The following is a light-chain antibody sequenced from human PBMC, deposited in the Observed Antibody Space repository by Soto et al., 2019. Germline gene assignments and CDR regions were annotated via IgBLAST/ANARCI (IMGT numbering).Light chain of an antibody. CDR3: QQYGRSPMFT. CDR1: QSVSSNY. CDR2: GAS. V-gene: IGKV3-20*01. Sequence: EIVLTQSPGRPSLSPGERATLSCRASQSVSSNYLAWYQQKPGQAPRLLIYGASRGAAGIPDRFSGSGSGTDFTLTISRLEPEDFAVYFCQQYGRSPMFTFGQGTKVDIK. J-gene: IGKJ2*01.